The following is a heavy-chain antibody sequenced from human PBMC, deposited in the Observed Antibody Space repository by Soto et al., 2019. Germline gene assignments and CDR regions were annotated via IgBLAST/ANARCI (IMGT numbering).Heavy chain of an antibody. V-gene: IGHV3-64*02. Sequence: GGSLRLSCAASGFSFTTYAMHWVRQAPGKGLQYVAAISTDGGGTYYTDSVKGRLIISRDNSKSTLYLQMGSLRGEDMAVYYCARYGSGSAYDHWGQGALVTVSS. D-gene: IGHD3-10*01. J-gene: IGHJ4*02. CDR3: ARYGSGSAYDH. CDR1: GFSFTTYA. CDR2: ISTDGGGT.